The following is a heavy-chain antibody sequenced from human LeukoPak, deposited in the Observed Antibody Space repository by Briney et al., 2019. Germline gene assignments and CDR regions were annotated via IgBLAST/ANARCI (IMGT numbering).Heavy chain of an antibody. CDR3: ANMNIVVVPAATPNY. V-gene: IGHV3-30*02. D-gene: IGHD2-2*01. CDR1: GFTFSSYG. Sequence: GRSLRLSCAASGFTFSSYGMHWVRQAPGKGLEWVAFIRYDGSSKYYADSVKGRFTISRDNSKNTLYLQMNSLRAEDTSVYYCANMNIVVVPAATPNYWGQGTLVTVSS. J-gene: IGHJ4*02. CDR2: IRYDGSSK.